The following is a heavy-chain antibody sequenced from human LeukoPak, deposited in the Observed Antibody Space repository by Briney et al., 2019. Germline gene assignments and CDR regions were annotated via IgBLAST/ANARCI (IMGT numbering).Heavy chain of an antibody. CDR3: ARQQCSGGSCYSHWYFDL. CDR2: IYPGDSDT. V-gene: IGHV5-51*01. Sequence: GESLQISCKGSGYSFTTYWIGWVRRMPGKGLEWMGIIYPGDSDTRYSPSFQGQVTISADKSISTAYLQWSSLRASDTAMYYCARQQCSGGSCYSHWYFDLWGRGTLVTVSS. CDR1: GYSFTTYW. J-gene: IGHJ2*01. D-gene: IGHD2-15*01.